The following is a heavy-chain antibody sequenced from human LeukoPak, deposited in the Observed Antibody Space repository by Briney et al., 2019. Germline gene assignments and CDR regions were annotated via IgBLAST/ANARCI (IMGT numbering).Heavy chain of an antibody. V-gene: IGHV1-18*01. Sequence: ASVKVSCKASSFIFNNYGISWVRQAPGQGLEWMGWISVYNDNTKYSQNLQGRVTLTTDKSTNTAYMELRSLRSDDTAIYYCARAVSGGSSFFYMDVWGKGATVTISS. CDR1: SFIFNNYG. CDR3: ARAVSGGSSFFYMDV. D-gene: IGHD2-15*01. J-gene: IGHJ6*03. CDR2: ISVYNDNT.